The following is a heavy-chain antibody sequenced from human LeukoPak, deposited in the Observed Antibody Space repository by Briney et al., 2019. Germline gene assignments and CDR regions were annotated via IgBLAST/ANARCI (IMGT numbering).Heavy chain of an antibody. D-gene: IGHD4-17*01. J-gene: IGHJ4*02. CDR1: GYTFTTYY. CDR2: INPSGGST. CDR3: ARYHAMVTTYTFGY. V-gene: IGHV1-46*01. Sequence: ASVKVSCKASGYTFTTYYMHWVRQAPGQGLEWMGIINPSGGSTTYAQKFQDRVTMTSDTSTSTVYMEVSSLRSEDTAVYYCARYHAMVTTYTFGYWGQGTLVTVSS.